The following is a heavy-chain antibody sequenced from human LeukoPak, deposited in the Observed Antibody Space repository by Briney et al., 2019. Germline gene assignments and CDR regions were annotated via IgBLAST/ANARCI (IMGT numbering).Heavy chain of an antibody. CDR1: GFTFSSYG. D-gene: IGHD3-3*01. J-gene: IGHJ4*02. CDR3: AKRSGGPSPFDY. Sequence: GGSLRLSCAASGFTFSSYGMAWVRQAPRKGLEWVSDISGGGIRTDYADSVKGRFTISRDNSRHTLYPQMNSLRAEDTAVYYCAKRSGGPSPFDYWGQGTLVTVSS. V-gene: IGHV3-23*01. CDR2: ISGGGIRT.